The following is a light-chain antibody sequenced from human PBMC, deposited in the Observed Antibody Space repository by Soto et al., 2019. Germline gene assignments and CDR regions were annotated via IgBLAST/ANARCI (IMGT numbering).Light chain of an antibody. J-gene: IGKJ1*01. CDR3: QQYNVYPST. Sequence: DIQMTQSPSSLSASVGDRVTITCRASQSIITWLAWYQQKPGKGLKVLIYRASNLETGVPSRFSGSGSGTEFTLTISSLQPDDFATYYCQQYNVYPSTFGQGTKVDIK. CDR2: RAS. CDR1: QSIITW. V-gene: IGKV1-5*03.